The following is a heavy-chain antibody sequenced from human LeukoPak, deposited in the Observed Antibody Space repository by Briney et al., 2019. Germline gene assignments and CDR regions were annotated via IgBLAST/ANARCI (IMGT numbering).Heavy chain of an antibody. D-gene: IGHD6-19*01. Sequence: SETLSLTCTVSGGSISSSNYYWGWIRQPPGKGLEWIGSIYYSGSTYYNPSLKSRVTISVDTSKNQFSLKLSSVVAADTAVYYCARRKSSGWTRNFDYWGQGTLVTVSS. CDR2: IYYSGST. V-gene: IGHV4-39*01. CDR3: ARRKSSGWTRNFDY. CDR1: GGSISSSNYY. J-gene: IGHJ4*02.